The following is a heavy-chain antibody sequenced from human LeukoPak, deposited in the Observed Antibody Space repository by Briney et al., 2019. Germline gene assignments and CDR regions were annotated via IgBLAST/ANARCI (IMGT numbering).Heavy chain of an antibody. D-gene: IGHD2-2*02. CDR3: ATYCTSATCNTGVLGVFDI. V-gene: IGHV3-7*01. J-gene: IGHJ3*02. Sequence: GGSLILFCAASGFRFSDYRMSWVRQDPGKGLEWLANVRQDGIEENEGDSLRGRFTICRDNVRNALYLQMDGLRADDTAVYYCATYCTSATCNTGVLGVFDIWGQGAWVIVSS. CDR1: GFRFSDYR. CDR2: VRQDGIEE.